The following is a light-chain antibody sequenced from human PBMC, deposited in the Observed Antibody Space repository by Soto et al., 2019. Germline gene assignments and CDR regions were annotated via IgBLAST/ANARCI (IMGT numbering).Light chain of an antibody. CDR2: SSD. Sequence: QLVLTQPPSASGTPGQRVTISCSGSGSNIGSNTVNWYQQLPGTAPKLLIYSSDQRPSGVPDRFSGSKSGTSASLAITGLRTEDESDYYCAAWDDSLQGWVFGGGTQLPVL. J-gene: IGLJ3*02. CDR3: AAWDDSLQGWV. CDR1: GSNIGSNT. V-gene: IGLV1-44*01.